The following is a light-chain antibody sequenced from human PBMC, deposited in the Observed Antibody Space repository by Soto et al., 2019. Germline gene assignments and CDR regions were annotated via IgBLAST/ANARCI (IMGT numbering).Light chain of an antibody. CDR2: GAS. J-gene: IGKJ5*01. Sequence: EIVLTQSPATLSLSPGEGATLSCRARQSITNYLAWYQQKPGQAPRLLIYGASSRATGIPDRFSGSGSGTDFTLTISRLEPEDFAVYYCQQYGSSPPITFGQGTRLEIK. CDR1: QSITNY. V-gene: IGKV3-20*01. CDR3: QQYGSSPPIT.